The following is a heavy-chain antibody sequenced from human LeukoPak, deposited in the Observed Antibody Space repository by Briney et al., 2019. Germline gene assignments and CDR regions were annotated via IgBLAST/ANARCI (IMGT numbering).Heavy chain of an antibody. CDR1: GGSISSYY. CDR2: IYTSGST. J-gene: IGHJ6*03. Sequence: SETLSLTCTVSGGSISSYYWSWIRQPAGKGLEWIGRIYTSGSTNYNPSLKSRVTMSVDTSKNQFSLKLSSVTAADTAVYCCARVLNSEDYYYYYYMDVWGKGTTVTVSS. D-gene: IGHD1-1*01. V-gene: IGHV4-4*07. CDR3: ARVLNSEDYYYYYYMDV.